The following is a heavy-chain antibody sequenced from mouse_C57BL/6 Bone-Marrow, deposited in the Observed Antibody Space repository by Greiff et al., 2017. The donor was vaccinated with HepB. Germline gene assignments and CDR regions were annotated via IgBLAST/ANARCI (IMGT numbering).Heavy chain of an antibody. J-gene: IGHJ1*03. CDR1: GYTFTGYW. Sequence: QVQLQQSGAELMKPGASVKLSCKATGYTFTGYWIEWVKQRPGHGLEWIGEILPGSGSTNYNEKFKGKATFTADTSSNTAYMELRSLTSEDSAVYFCARWGNFYYGSSYCWYFDVWGTGTTVTVSS. D-gene: IGHD1-1*01. CDR2: ILPGSGST. V-gene: IGHV1-9*01. CDR3: ARWGNFYYGSSYCWYFDV.